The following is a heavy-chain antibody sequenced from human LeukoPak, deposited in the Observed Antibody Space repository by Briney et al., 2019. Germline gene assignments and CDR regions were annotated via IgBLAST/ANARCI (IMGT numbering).Heavy chain of an antibody. CDR2: VSGSGGST. Sequence: GSLRLSCAASGFTFSSYSMNWVRQAPGKGLEWVSAVSGSGGSTYYADSVKGRFTISRDNSKNTLYLQMNSLRAEDTAVYYCAKDPGVMGTTRFDPWGQGTLVTVSS. CDR1: GFTFSSYS. CDR3: AKDPGVMGTTRFDP. V-gene: IGHV3-23*01. D-gene: IGHD2/OR15-2a*01. J-gene: IGHJ5*02.